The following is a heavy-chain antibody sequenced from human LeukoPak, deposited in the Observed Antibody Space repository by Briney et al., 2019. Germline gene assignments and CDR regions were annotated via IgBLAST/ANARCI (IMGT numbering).Heavy chain of an antibody. V-gene: IGHV1-18*01. CDR1: GYTFTSYG. CDR3: ARAPYYYDSSGQPPHWYFDL. D-gene: IGHD3-22*01. J-gene: IGHJ2*01. CDR2: ISAYNGNT. Sequence: ASVKVSCKASGYTFTSYGISWVRQAPGQGLEWMAWISAYNGNTNYAQKLQGRVTVTTDTSTSTAYMELSSLRSEDTAVYYCARAPYYYDSSGQPPHWYFDLWGRGTLVTVSS.